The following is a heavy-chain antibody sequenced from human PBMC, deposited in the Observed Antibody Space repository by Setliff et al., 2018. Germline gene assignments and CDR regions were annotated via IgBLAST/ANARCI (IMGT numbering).Heavy chain of an antibody. D-gene: IGHD1-26*01. J-gene: IGHJ6*03. CDR3: ARERVGRYYYYHMDV. CDR2: IKQDGSEK. CDR1: GFTFSNYW. Sequence: SLRLSCAASGFTFSNYWMSWVRQTPGKGLEWVAHIKQDGSEKYYVDSVKGRFIISRDNAKNSLYLQMNSLRDEDTAVYYCARERVGRYYYYHMDVWGKGTTVTVSS. V-gene: IGHV3-7*03.